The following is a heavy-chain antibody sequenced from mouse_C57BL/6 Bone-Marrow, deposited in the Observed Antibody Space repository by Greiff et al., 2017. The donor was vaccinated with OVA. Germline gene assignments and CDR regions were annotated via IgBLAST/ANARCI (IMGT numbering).Heavy chain of an antibody. CDR3: ARRVYYFDY. Sequence: VQLKESGGDLVKPGGSLKLSCAASGFTFSSYGMSWVRQTPDKRLEWVATISSGGSYTYYPDSVKGRCTISRDNAKNTLSLQMSSLKSEDTAMYYCARRVYYFDYWGQGTTLTVSS. CDR2: ISSGGSYT. V-gene: IGHV5-6*01. J-gene: IGHJ2*01. CDR1: GFTFSSYG.